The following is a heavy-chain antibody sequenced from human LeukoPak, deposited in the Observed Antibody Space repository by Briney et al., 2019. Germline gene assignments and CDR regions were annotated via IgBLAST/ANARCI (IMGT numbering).Heavy chain of an antibody. CDR3: AKVFGEQQLVGDY. J-gene: IGHJ4*02. V-gene: IGHV3-23*01. CDR1: GFTFSTYA. CDR2: ISGSDGST. D-gene: IGHD6-13*01. Sequence: PGGSLGLSCAASGFTFSTYAMNWVRQAPGKGLEWVSGISGSDGSTYYADSVKGRFTISRDSSKNTLYLQMSSLRAEDTAVYCCAKVFGEQQLVGDYWGQGTLVTVSS.